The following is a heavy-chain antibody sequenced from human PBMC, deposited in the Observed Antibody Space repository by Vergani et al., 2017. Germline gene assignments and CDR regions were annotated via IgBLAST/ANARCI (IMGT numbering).Heavy chain of an antibody. CDR1: GGSITSGRFY. V-gene: IGHV4-61*02. CDR2: LHSSGTT. CDR3: ARDSXTSELRGVYWFDT. J-gene: IGHJ5*02. Sequence: QVQLHESGPGLVKPSQTLALTCTVSGGSITSGRFYWSWIRQPAGKGLEWIGRLHSSGTTNYNPSLKSRVTLSVDTSKNQFSLRMTSVTAADTAVYYCARDSXTSELRGVYWFDTWGQGTLVSVSS. D-gene: IGHD3-10*01.